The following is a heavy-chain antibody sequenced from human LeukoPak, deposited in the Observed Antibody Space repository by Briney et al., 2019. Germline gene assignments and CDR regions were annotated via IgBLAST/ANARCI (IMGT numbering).Heavy chain of an antibody. D-gene: IGHD5-18*01. CDR1: GFTVSSNY. CDR3: ARDRADGYNYGDSFDY. CDR2: IYSNGKA. Sequence: GSLRLSCAASGFTVSSNYMSWVRQAPGKGLEWVSVIYSNGKAYYTDSVKGRFTLSRDISQNTLLLQMNNLRAEDTAVYYCARDRADGYNYGDSFDYWGQGTLVTVSS. J-gene: IGHJ4*02. V-gene: IGHV3-66*01.